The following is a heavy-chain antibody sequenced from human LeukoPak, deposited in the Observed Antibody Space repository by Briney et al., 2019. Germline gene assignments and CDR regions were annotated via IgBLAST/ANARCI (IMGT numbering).Heavy chain of an antibody. CDR1: GYTFTSYG. J-gene: IGHJ6*02. D-gene: IGHD2-2*01. CDR2: ISAYNGST. CDR3: ARSGFQDIVVVSTSRVPRLYGMDV. V-gene: IGHV1-18*01. Sequence: ASVTVSCKASGYTFTSYGISWVRQAPGQGLEWMGWISAYNGSTNYAQKLQGRVTMTTDTSTSTAYMELRSLRSDDTAVYYCARSGFQDIVVVSTSRVPRLYGMDVWGQGTTVTVSS.